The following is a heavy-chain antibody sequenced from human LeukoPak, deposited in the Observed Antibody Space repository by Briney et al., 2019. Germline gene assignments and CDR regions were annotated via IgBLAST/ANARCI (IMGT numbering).Heavy chain of an antibody. CDR1: GFTFTSTA. CDR2: ILVGSGNT. CDR3: ASDPPYTSSSAW. V-gene: IGHV1-58*01. D-gene: IGHD2-2*01. J-gene: IGHJ4*02. Sequence: SVTVSCKASGFTFTSTAVQWVRQARGQRLEWIGWILVGSGNTNYAQMFQERVTLTWDVSTSTAYMVLSSLRSEDTAIYYCASDPPYTSSSAWWGQGTLVTVSS.